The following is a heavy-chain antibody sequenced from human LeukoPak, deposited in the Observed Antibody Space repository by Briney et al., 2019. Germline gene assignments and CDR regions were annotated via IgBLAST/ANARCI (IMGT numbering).Heavy chain of an antibody. CDR2: IIPIFGTA. Sequence: SVKVSCKASGGTFSSYAISWVRQAPGQGLEWMGRIIPIFGTANYAQKFQGRVTITADKSTSTAYMELSSLRSEDTAVYYCAIGLPPEVLDYWGQGTLVTVSS. CDR3: AIGLPPEVLDY. CDR1: GGTFSSYA. D-gene: IGHD5-18*01. V-gene: IGHV1-69*06. J-gene: IGHJ4*02.